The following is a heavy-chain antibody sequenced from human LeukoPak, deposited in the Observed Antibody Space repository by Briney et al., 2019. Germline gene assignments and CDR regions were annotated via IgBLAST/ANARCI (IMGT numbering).Heavy chain of an antibody. CDR1: GFTFSSYS. V-gene: IGHV3-21*01. CDR3: ATLFPPSPKMATIPRASDY. D-gene: IGHD5-24*01. J-gene: IGHJ4*02. Sequence: GGSLRLSCAASGFTFSSYSMNWVRQAPGKGLEWVSSISSGSSYIYYADSVKGRFTISRDNAKNSLYLQMNSLRAEDTAVYYCATLFPPSPKMATIPRASDYWGQGTLVTVSS. CDR2: ISSGSSYI.